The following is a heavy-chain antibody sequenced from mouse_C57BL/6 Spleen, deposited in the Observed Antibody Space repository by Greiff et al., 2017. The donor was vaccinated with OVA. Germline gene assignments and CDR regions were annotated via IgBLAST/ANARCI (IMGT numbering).Heavy chain of an antibody. CDR1: VYTFTSYW. Sequence: VQLQQPGAELVKPGASVQLSCKASVYTFTSYWMHWVKQRPRQGLEWIGMIHPNRGSTNYNEKFKSKPTLPVGKSSSTAYMQPSSLTSEDSAGYNCAHSITVVENSCEDGGQGTTLTVSS. D-gene: IGHD1-1*01. CDR3: AHSITVVENSCED. V-gene: IGHV1-64*01. J-gene: IGHJ2*01. CDR2: IHPNRGST.